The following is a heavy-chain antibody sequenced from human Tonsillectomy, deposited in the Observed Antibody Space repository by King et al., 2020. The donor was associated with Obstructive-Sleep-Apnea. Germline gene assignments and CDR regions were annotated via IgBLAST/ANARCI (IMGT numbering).Heavy chain of an antibody. J-gene: IGHJ4*02. Sequence: VQLQESGPGLVKPSETLSLTCTVSGGSISNYYWSWIRQPPGKGLEWIGYLHYSGSTNYNPSLENRVNISVDKSKKQFSLRLSSVTAADTAVYYCARSVTMIVVVAFDYWGQGTLVTVSS. CDR3: ARSVTMIVVVAFDY. CDR1: GGSISNYY. CDR2: LHYSGST. V-gene: IGHV4-59*01. D-gene: IGHD3-22*01.